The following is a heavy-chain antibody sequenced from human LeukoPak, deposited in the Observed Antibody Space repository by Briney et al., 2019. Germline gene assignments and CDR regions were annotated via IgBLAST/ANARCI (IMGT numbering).Heavy chain of an antibody. CDR2: ISWNSGSK. CDR1: GFSFDDYA. Sequence: GRSLRLSCAASGFSFDDYAMHWVRQAPGKGVEGVAGISWNSGSKVYADSVKGRFTTARENAKKSLYRQMNSLRAEDTALYYCAKDSRGSGSRYYGMDVWGQGTTVTVSS. D-gene: IGHD3-10*01. CDR3: AKDSRGSGSRYYGMDV. J-gene: IGHJ6*02. V-gene: IGHV3-9*01.